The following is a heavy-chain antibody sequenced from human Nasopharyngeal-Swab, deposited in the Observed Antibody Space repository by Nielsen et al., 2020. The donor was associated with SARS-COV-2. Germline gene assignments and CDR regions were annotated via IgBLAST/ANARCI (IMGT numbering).Heavy chain of an antibody. CDR1: GGSFSASY. Sequence: ETLSLTCAVYGGSFSASYWGWIRQPPGKGLEWIGEINDSGSTNYNPSLKSRVTISVDTSKNQFSLKLSSVTAADTAVYYCARGLSGIVPGPILGLGPYYSYYYMDVWGKGTTVTVSS. CDR2: INDSGST. D-gene: IGHD2-2*01. CDR3: ARGLSGIVPGPILGLGPYYSYYYMDV. V-gene: IGHV4-34*01. J-gene: IGHJ6*03.